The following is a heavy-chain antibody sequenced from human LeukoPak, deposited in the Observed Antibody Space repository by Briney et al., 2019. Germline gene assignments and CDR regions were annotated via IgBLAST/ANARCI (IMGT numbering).Heavy chain of an antibody. CDR3: AKCPGTSCLCSCSQDY. J-gene: IGHJ4*02. CDR2: ISGSGGST. CDR1: GFTFSSYA. D-gene: IGHD2-2*01. Sequence: GGSLRLSCAASGFTFSSYAMSWVRQAPGKGLEWVSAISGSGGSTYYADSVKGRFTISRDNSKNTLYLQMNSLRAEDTAVYYCAKCPGTSCLCSCSQDYWGQGTLVTVSS. V-gene: IGHV3-23*01.